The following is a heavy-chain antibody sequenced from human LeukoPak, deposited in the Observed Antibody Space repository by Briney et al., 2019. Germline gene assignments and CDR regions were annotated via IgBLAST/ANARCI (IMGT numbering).Heavy chain of an antibody. D-gene: IGHD2-15*01. V-gene: IGHV1-69*13. CDR1: GYTFTSYG. J-gene: IGHJ6*02. CDR3: ARRFRRYCSGGSCYYYYGMDV. CDR2: IIPIFGTA. Sequence: GASVKVSCKASGYTFTSYGISWVRQAPGQGLEWMGGIIPIFGTANYAQKFQGRVTITADESTSTAYMELSSLRSEDTAVYYCARRFRRYCSGGSCYYYYGMDVWGQGTTVTVSS.